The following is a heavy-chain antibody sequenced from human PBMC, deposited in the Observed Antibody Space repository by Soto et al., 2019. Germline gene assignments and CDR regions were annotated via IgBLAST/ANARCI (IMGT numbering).Heavy chain of an antibody. Sequence: QVQLQESGPGLVKPSETLSLTCTVSGAAFTCCSWSWIRQPAGKGLECIGRFYSTESSIYNPNLTIRVTISVDTSKNELALKVASVTAADTAVEYCARDGDTAGELWGQGTLVTVSS. CDR1: GAAFTCCS. CDR2: FYSTESS. J-gene: IGHJ4*02. V-gene: IGHV4-4*07. CDR3: ARDGDTAGEL. D-gene: IGHD4-17*01.